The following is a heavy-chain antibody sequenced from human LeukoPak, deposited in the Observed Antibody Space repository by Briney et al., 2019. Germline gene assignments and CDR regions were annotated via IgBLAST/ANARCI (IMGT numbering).Heavy chain of an antibody. CDR3: ANAPAAIA. Sequence: PGGSLRLSCTASGFTFSNFVMSWVRQAPGKGLEWVSAISGSGGSTYYADSVKGRFTISRDNSKNTLYLQMNSPRAEDTAVYYCANAPAAIAWGQGTLVTVSS. CDR2: ISGSGGST. CDR1: GFTFSNFV. V-gene: IGHV3-23*01. D-gene: IGHD2-2*01. J-gene: IGHJ5*02.